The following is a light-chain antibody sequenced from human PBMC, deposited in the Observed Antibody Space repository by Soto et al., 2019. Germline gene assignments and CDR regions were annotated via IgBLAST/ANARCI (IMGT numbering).Light chain of an antibody. CDR1: NSDVGGYNY. Sequence: QSALTQPASVSGSPGQSITISCIGRNSDVGGYNYVSWHQQHPGKAPRLMMYDVSNRASGVSNRFSGSKSGNTASLTISGLQAEDEADYYCSSYTSSSTYVFGRGTKLTVL. J-gene: IGLJ2*01. V-gene: IGLV2-14*01. CDR3: SSYTSSSTYV. CDR2: DVS.